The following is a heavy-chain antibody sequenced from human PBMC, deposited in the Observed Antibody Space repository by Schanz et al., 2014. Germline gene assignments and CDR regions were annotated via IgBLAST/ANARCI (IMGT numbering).Heavy chain of an antibody. D-gene: IGHD6-13*01. CDR3: AREAAASARWFDP. CDR1: GYSFTGYY. CDR2: ISPYNGGT. J-gene: IGHJ5*02. Sequence: QVLLVQSGAEVKQPGASVKVSCKASGYSFTGYYIHWVRQAPGQGLEWMGRISPYNGGTNYAQKFQGRVTMTMDTSISTAYMELTSLRSDDTAVYYCAREAAASARWFDPWGQGTLVTVSS. V-gene: IGHV1-2*06.